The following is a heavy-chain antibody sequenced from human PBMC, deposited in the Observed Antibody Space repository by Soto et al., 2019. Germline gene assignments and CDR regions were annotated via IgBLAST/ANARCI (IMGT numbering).Heavy chain of an antibody. CDR1: GGSIGSYY. Sequence: SETLSLTCTVSGGSIGSYYGSWIRQPPGKGLEWIGYISYSGSTNYNPSFKSRVTISVDTSKNQFSLKLSSVTAADTAVYYCARAQYQLLWGNWFDPWGQGTLVTVSS. V-gene: IGHV4-59*12. D-gene: IGHD2-2*01. CDR3: ARAQYQLLWGNWFDP. J-gene: IGHJ5*02. CDR2: ISYSGST.